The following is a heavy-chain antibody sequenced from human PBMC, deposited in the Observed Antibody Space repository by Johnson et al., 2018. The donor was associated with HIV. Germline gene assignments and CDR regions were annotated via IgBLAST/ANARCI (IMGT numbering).Heavy chain of an antibody. D-gene: IGHD6-19*01. Sequence: VQLVESGGGLVQPGGSLRLSCAASGFTFSSYWMSWVRQAPGKGLEWVANIKQDGREKSYLHSVKGRFTISRENAKNSLYLQMNSLRAEDTAVYYCARDAVIRSGWYNVDAFDVWGQGTMVTVSS. CDR1: GFTFSSYW. V-gene: IGHV3-7*05. CDR3: ARDAVIRSGWYNVDAFDV. CDR2: IKQDGREK. J-gene: IGHJ3*01.